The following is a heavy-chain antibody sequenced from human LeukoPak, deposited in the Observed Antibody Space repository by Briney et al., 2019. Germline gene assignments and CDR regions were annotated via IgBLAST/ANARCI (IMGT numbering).Heavy chain of an antibody. Sequence: PGGSLRLSCAASGFIFSNYAMSWVRQAPGEGPEWVSAVNGSGDTTYYADSVKGRFTISRDNSKNTMYLQMNSLRAEDTAVYYCAKDLRAVAGRGPFDYWGQGTLVTVSS. J-gene: IGHJ4*02. D-gene: IGHD6-19*01. CDR3: AKDLRAVAGRGPFDY. CDR1: GFIFSNYA. V-gene: IGHV3-23*01. CDR2: VNGSGDTT.